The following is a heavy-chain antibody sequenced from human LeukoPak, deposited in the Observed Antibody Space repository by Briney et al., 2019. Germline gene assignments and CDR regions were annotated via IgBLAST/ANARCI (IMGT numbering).Heavy chain of an antibody. D-gene: IGHD5-18*01. CDR1: GFTFSSYS. V-gene: IGHV3-48*01. J-gene: IGHJ6*03. CDR3: ARSPYSCGYGGRYYYYYMDV. Sequence: GGSLRLSCAASGFTFSSYSMNWVRQAPGKGLEWVSYISSSSSTIYYADSVKGRFTISRDNAKNSLYLQMNSLRAEDTAVYYCARSPYSCGYGGRYYYYYMDVWGKGTTVTVSS. CDR2: ISSSSSTI.